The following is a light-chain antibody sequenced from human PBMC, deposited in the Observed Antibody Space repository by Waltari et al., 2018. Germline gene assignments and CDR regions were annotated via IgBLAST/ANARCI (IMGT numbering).Light chain of an antibody. V-gene: IGKV4-1*01. Sequence: DIVMTQSPDSLAVSLGERATINCKSSQSVLYSSNNKNYLAWYQQKPGQPPKLLIYWASTRESGVPDRFSGSGSGTDFTLRISSLQAEDVAVYYCQQYYSTRTFGQGTKVEIK. CDR3: QQYYSTRT. CDR2: WAS. CDR1: QSVLYSSNNKNY. J-gene: IGKJ1*01.